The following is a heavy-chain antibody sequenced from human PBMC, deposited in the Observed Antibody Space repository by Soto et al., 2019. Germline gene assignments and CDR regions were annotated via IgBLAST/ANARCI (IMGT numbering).Heavy chain of an antibody. D-gene: IGHD6-19*01. CDR1: GFTFSDYA. Sequence: VQLVESGGGVVQPGRSLRLSCAASGFTFSDYAMHWVRQAPGKGLEWVAVVSHDGRNTHYADSVKGRFTISRDSCKNTVSLEMTIPRAEDTAVYYCAKGGRQWLVTSDFNYWGQGALVTVSS. V-gene: IGHV3-30*18. CDR3: AKGGRQWLVTSDFNY. CDR2: VSHDGRNT. J-gene: IGHJ4*02.